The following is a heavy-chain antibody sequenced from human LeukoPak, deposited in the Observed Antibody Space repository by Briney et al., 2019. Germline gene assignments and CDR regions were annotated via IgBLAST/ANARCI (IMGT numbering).Heavy chain of an antibody. CDR3: ALSRAYYYDSSGYKPFDY. CDR1: GYTFTDFY. CDR2: IIPILGTA. Sequence: ASVKVSCTASGYTFTDFYIHWVRQAPGQGLEWMGGIIPILGTANNAQKFQGRVTITTDESTRTACIELSSLRSEVTAGYYCALSRAYYYDSSGYKPFDYRGQGTLVTVSS. J-gene: IGHJ4*02. D-gene: IGHD3-22*01. V-gene: IGHV1-69*05.